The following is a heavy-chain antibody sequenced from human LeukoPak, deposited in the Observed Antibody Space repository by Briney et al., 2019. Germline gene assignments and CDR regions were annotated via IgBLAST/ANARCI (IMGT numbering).Heavy chain of an antibody. D-gene: IGHD5-24*01. CDR3: ARDRPNRDGYNRPYYYYYGMDV. Sequence: ASVKVSCKASGYTFTSYYMHWVRQAPGQGLEWMGIINPSGGSTSYAQKFQGRVTMTRDTSTSTVYMEPSSLRSEDTAVYYCARDRPNRDGYNRPYYYYYGMDVWGQGTTVTVSS. V-gene: IGHV1-46*01. CDR2: INPSGGST. J-gene: IGHJ6*02. CDR1: GYTFTSYY.